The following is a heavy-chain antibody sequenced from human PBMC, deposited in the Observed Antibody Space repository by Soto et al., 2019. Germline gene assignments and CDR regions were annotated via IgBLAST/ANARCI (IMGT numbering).Heavy chain of an antibody. CDR2: IYYSGTT. Sequence: SETLSLTCTVSGGSISSFYWNWILQPPGKGLEWIWNIYYSGTTNYNPSLKSRVIISVDTSKNQFSLRLSSVTAADTAVYSCARAQVYYYYCMDVWGQGATVTVSS. CDR1: GGSISSFY. V-gene: IGHV4-59*01. CDR3: ARAQVYYYYCMDV. J-gene: IGHJ6*02.